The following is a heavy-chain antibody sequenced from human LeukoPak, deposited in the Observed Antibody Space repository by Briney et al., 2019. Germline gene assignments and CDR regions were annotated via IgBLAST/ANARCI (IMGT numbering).Heavy chain of an antibody. CDR1: GFAFTDYA. CDR3: ARDTQTTTIFGVDYYYGMDV. Sequence: PGGSLRLSCAASGFAFTDYAISWVRQAPGKGLEWVSAITDSGGATYYADSVKGRFTISRDNSKNTLYLQMNSLRAEDTAVYYCARDTQTTTIFGVDYYYGMDVWGQGTTVTVSS. J-gene: IGHJ6*02. CDR2: ITDSGGAT. D-gene: IGHD3-3*01. V-gene: IGHV3-23*01.